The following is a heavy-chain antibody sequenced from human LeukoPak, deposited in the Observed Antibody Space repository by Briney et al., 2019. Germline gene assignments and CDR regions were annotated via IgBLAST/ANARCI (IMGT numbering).Heavy chain of an antibody. V-gene: IGHV3-30*18. Sequence: GGSLRLSCAASGFTFSSYVMHWVRQAPGKGLEWVAGISYDGTNKHYADSVKGRFTISRDNSKNTLFLQMNSLRPKDTAVHYCAKRGYSGYDLDYWGQGTLVTVSS. CDR3: AKRGYSGYDLDY. CDR2: ISYDGTNK. J-gene: IGHJ4*02. CDR1: GFTFSSYV. D-gene: IGHD5-12*01.